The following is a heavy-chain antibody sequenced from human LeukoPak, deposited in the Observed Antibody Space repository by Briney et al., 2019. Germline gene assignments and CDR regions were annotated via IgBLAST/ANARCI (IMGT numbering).Heavy chain of an antibody. J-gene: IGHJ4*02. Sequence: PSETLSLTCTVSGGSISSGGYYWSWIRQPPGKGLEWIGYIYHSGSTYYNPSLKSRVTISVDRSKNQFSLKLSSVTAADTAVYYCARRSNYVFDYWGQGTLVTVSS. CDR3: ARRSNYVFDY. CDR1: GGSISSGGYY. D-gene: IGHD4-11*01. CDR2: IYHSGST. V-gene: IGHV4-30-2*01.